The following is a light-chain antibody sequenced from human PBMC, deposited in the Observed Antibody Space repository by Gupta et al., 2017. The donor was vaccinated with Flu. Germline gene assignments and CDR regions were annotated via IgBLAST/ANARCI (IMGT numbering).Light chain of an antibody. CDR2: GAS. J-gene: IGKJ4*01. CDR3: QQYGSSPLT. Sequence: SPGTLSLSPGERATLSCRASQSVSSSYLAWYQQKPGQAPRLLIYGASSRATGIPDFTLTISRLEPEDFAVYYCQQYGSSPLTFGGGTKVEIK. CDR1: QSVSSSY. V-gene: IGKV3-20*01.